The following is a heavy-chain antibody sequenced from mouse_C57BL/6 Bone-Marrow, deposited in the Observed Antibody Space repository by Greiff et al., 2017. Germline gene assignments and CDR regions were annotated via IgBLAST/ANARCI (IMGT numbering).Heavy chain of an antibody. V-gene: IGHV5-17*01. CDR1: GFTFSDYG. Sequence: EVKVVESGGGLVKPGGSLKLSCAASGFTFSDYGMHWVRQAPEKGLEWVAYISSGSSTIYYADTVKGRFTISRDNAKNTLFLQMTSLRSEDTAMYYCARGFLLYFDYWGQGTTLTVSS. J-gene: IGHJ2*01. CDR2: ISSGSSTI. CDR3: ARGFLLYFDY. D-gene: IGHD3-2*02.